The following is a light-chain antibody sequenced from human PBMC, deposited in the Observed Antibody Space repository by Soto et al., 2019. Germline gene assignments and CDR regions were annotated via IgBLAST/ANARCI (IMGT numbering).Light chain of an antibody. J-gene: IGLJ2*01. CDR1: SSDVGSYNL. CDR2: EGT. V-gene: IGLV2-23*01. Sequence: QSVLTQPASVSGSPGQSITISCTGTSSDVGSYNLVSWFQQHPGEAPKLMIYEGTRRPSGVSNRFSASKSGNTASLTISGPQAQDEAHYYCCSYAGSDTMLFGGGTKLTVL. CDR3: CSYAGSDTML.